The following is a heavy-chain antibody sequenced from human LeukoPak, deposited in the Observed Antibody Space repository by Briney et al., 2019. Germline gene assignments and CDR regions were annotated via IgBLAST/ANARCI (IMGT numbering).Heavy chain of an antibody. CDR1: GFTFSNYA. V-gene: IGHV3-30*04. CDR2: ISYEGSKK. D-gene: IGHD1-26*01. Sequence: QPGGSLRLSCAASGFTFSNYAMHWVRQAPGKGLEWVSVISYEGSKKYYADSVKGRFTISRDNSKNTVHLQMNSLSPEDTAVYYCAKDRAEATRRSLDYWGQGTLVTVSS. J-gene: IGHJ4*02. CDR3: AKDRAEATRRSLDY.